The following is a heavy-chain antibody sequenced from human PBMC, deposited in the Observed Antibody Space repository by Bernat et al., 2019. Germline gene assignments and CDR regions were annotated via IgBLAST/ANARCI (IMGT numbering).Heavy chain of an antibody. CDR2: INAGNGDT. CDR1: GYTFSGYA. D-gene: IGHD2-2*01. J-gene: IGHJ4*02. V-gene: IGHV1-3*01. CDR3: ARGYCSSTSCQYYFDF. Sequence: QVQLVQSGAEVKKPGASVKVSCKASGYTFSGYAIHWVRQPPGQRLEWMGWINAGNGDTKYSQKFQGRVTITRDTSASTAYMELSSLRSEDTAVYSCARGYCSSTSCQYYFDFWGQGTLVTVSS.